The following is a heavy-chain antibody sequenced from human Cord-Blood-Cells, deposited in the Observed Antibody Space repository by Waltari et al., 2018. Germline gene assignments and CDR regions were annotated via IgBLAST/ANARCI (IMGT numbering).Heavy chain of an antibody. Sequence: QVQLVQSGAEVKKPGASVKVSCKVSGYTLTELPMPWVRPAPGKGLEWMGGFDPEDGETIYAQKCQGRVTMTEDTSTDTAYMELSSLRSEDTAVYYCATGKVSVVISSPTFDYWGQGTLVTVSS. V-gene: IGHV1-24*01. CDR1: GYTLTELP. CDR3: ATGKVSVVISSPTFDY. CDR2: FDPEDGET. J-gene: IGHJ4*02. D-gene: IGHD3-22*01.